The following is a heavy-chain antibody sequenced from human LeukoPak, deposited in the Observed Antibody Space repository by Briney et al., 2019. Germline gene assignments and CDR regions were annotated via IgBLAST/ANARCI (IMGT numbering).Heavy chain of an antibody. CDR2: IYYSGST. V-gene: IGHV4-59*01. J-gene: IGHJ6*03. Sequence: PAETLSLTCTVSGGSISSYYWSWIRQPPGKGLEWIGYIYYSGSTNYNPSLKSRVTISVDTSKNQFSLKLSSVTAADTAVYYCARFRKEKSPYYYYYYMDVWGKGTTVTISS. CDR1: GGSISSYY. CDR3: ARFRKEKSPYYYYYYMDV.